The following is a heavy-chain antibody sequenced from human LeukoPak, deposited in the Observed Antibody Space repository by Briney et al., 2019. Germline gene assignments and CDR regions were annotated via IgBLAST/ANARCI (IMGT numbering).Heavy chain of an antibody. Sequence: PGGSLRLSCAASGFTFDDYAMHWVRQAPGKGLEWVSLISWDGGSTYYADSVKGRFTISRDNSKNSLYLQMNSLRAEDTALYYCAKDGTIDCSSTSCYGPLDYWGQGTPVTVSS. CDR3: AKDGTIDCSSTSCYGPLDY. CDR1: GFTFDDYA. J-gene: IGHJ4*02. CDR2: ISWDGGST. D-gene: IGHD2-2*01. V-gene: IGHV3-43D*03.